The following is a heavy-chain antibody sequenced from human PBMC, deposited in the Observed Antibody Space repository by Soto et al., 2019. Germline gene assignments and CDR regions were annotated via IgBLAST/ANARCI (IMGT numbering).Heavy chain of an antibody. CDR2: ISSTTNYI. J-gene: IGHJ4*02. CDR3: ARESEDLTSNFDY. CDR1: GFIFARYS. V-gene: IGHV3-21*06. Sequence: GGSLRLSCAASGFIFARYSMNWVRQAPGKGLEWVSSISSTTNYIYYGDSMKGRFTISRDNAKNSLYLEMNSLRAEDTAVYYCARESEDLTSNFDYWGQGTLFTVSS.